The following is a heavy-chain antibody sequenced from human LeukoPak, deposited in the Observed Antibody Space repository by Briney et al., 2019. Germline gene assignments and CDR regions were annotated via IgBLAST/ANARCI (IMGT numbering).Heavy chain of an antibody. Sequence: GGSLRLSCAASGFTFSSYWMSWVRQAPGKGLEWVSYISSSSSTIYYADSVKGRFTVSRDNAKNSLSLQMSSLGAEDTAVYYCARGRFHYDSDGYSSLYHWGQGTLVTVSS. CDR2: ISSSSSTI. CDR1: GFTFSSYW. D-gene: IGHD3-22*01. V-gene: IGHV3-48*04. CDR3: ARGRFHYDSDGYSSLYH. J-gene: IGHJ4*02.